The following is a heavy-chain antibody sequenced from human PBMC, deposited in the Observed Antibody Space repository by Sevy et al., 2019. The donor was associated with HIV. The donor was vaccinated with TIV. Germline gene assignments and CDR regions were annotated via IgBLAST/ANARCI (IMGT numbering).Heavy chain of an antibody. V-gene: IGHV3-7*03. Sequence: GGSLRLSCAASGFTFSSYWMSWVRQAPGKGLEWVANIKQDGSEKYYVDSVKGRFTISRDNAKNSLYLQMNSLRAEDTAVYYCVSSKGIVGAMYYYYGMDVWGQGTTVTVSS. CDR2: IKQDGSEK. CDR1: GFTFSSYW. J-gene: IGHJ6*02. CDR3: VSSKGIVGAMYYYYGMDV. D-gene: IGHD1-26*01.